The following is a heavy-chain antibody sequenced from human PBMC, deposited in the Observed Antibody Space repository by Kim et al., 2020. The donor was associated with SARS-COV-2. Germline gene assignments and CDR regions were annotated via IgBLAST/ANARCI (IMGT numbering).Heavy chain of an antibody. J-gene: IGHJ1*01. CDR1: GFTFSSYG. Sequence: GGSLRLSCAASGFTFSSYGMHWVRQAPGKGLEWVAVISYDGSNKYYADSVKGRFTISRDNSKNTLYLQMNSLRAEDTAVYYCAKDEKEWLRLRRGGGHWG. D-gene: IGHD5-12*01. CDR2: ISYDGSNK. CDR3: AKDEKEWLRLRRGGGH. V-gene: IGHV3-30*18.